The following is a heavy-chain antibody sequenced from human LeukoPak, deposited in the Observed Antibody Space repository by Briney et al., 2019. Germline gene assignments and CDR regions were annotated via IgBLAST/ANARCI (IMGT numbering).Heavy chain of an antibody. Sequence: PSETLSLTCTVSGGSISSYYWSWIRQPPGKGLEWIGYIYYSGSTNYNPSLKSRVTISVDRSKNQFSLNLSSVTAADTAVYYCARERDCSSAGCYGYHYYYMDVWGKGTTVTVSS. CDR3: ARERDCSSAGCYGYHYYYMDV. V-gene: IGHV4-59*12. D-gene: IGHD2-2*01. J-gene: IGHJ6*03. CDR2: IYYSGST. CDR1: GGSISSYY.